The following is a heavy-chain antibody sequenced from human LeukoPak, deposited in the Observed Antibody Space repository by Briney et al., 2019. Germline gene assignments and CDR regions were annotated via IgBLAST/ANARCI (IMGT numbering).Heavy chain of an antibody. J-gene: IGHJ6*02. D-gene: IGHD6-19*01. CDR3: ARQGIAVADNYYYYGMDV. CDR2: IYPGDSDT. Sequence: GESLKISCKGSGSSFTSYWIGWVRPLPGKGLEWMGIIYPGDSDTRYSPSFQGQVTISADKSISTAYLQWSSLKASDTAMYYCARQGIAVADNYYYYGMDVWGQGTTVTVSS. V-gene: IGHV5-51*01. CDR1: GSSFTSYW.